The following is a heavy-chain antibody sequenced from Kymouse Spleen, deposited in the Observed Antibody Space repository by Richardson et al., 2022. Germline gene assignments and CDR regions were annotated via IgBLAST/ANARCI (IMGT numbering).Heavy chain of an antibody. V-gene: IGHV3-7*01. CDR3: ARDRRVATIGIYYGMDV. CDR1: GFTFSSYW. CDR2: IKQDGSEK. J-gene: IGHJ6*02. Sequence: EVQLVESGGGLVQPGGSLRLSCAASGFTFSSYWMSWVRQAPGKGLEWVANIKQDGSEKYYVDSVKGRFTISRDNAKNSLYLQMNSLRAEDTAVYYCARDRRVATIGIYYGMDVWGQGTTVTVSS. D-gene: IGHD5-12*01.